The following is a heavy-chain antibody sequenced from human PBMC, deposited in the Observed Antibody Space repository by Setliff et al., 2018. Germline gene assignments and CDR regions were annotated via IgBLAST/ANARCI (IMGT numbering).Heavy chain of an antibody. J-gene: IGHJ5*02. CDR3: ARDRRANGIWFDP. D-gene: IGHD1-26*01. CDR1: GYMFQSYG. Sequence: GASVKVSCKASGYMFQSYGITWMRQAPGQGPEWMGWISAYNENTNSAEKFQDRITITTDTSTRTSYMELRSLTTEDTAIYYCARDRRANGIWFDPWGQGALVTVPS. CDR2: ISAYNENT. V-gene: IGHV1-18*01.